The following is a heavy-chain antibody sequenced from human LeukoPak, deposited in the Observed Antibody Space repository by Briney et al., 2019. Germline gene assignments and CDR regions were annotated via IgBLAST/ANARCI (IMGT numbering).Heavy chain of an antibody. D-gene: IGHD3-16*02. CDR1: GFTFSSYS. CDR3: ARGSLYDYVWGSYRPYAFDI. Sequence: GGSLRLSCAASGFTFSSYSVNWVRQAPGKGLEWVSSISSSSSYIYYADSVKGRFTISRDNAKNSLYLQMNSLRAEDTALYHCARGSLYDYVWGSYRPYAFDIWGQGTMVTVSS. J-gene: IGHJ3*02. V-gene: IGHV3-21*04. CDR2: ISSSSSYI.